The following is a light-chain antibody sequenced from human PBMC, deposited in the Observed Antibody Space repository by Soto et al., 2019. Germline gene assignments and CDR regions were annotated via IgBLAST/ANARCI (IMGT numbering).Light chain of an antibody. Sequence: QSVLTQPPSLSAAPGQTVTISCSGGSSNIGNNYVSWYQQVAGTTPKLLIFDNNKRPSGIPDRFSGSKSGTSATLGIAGLQTGDAADYYCATWDSSLSAWLFGGGTKLT. J-gene: IGLJ3*02. CDR2: DNN. V-gene: IGLV1-51*01. CDR1: SSNIGNNY. CDR3: ATWDSSLSAWL.